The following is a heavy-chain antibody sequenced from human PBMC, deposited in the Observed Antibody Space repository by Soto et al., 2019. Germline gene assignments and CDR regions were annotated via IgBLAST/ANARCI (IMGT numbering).Heavy chain of an antibody. D-gene: IGHD2-21*01. CDR1: GGSISSSSYY. J-gene: IGHJ4*02. Sequence: QLQLQESGPGLVKPSETLSLTCTVSGGSISSSSYYWGWIRQPPGKGLEWIGRIYYSGSTYYNPSLKSRATISVYTSKNQFSLNLSSVTAADTAVYYCASSEFHWGQGTLVTVSS. V-gene: IGHV4-39*01. CDR3: ASSEFH. CDR2: IYYSGST.